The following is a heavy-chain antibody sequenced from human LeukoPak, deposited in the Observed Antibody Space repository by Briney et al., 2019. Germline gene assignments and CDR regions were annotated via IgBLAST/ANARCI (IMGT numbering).Heavy chain of an antibody. D-gene: IGHD1-26*01. V-gene: IGHV3-48*04. CDR2: ISSSSSTI. J-gene: IGHJ4*02. CDR3: ARDIGGSYSAIDY. Sequence: PGGSLRLSCAASGFTFSSYSMNWVRQAPGKGLEWVSYISSSSSTIYYADSVKGRFTISRDNAKNSVSLQMDSLRGDDTAVYYCARDIGGSYSAIDYWGQGTLVTVSS. CDR1: GFTFSSYS.